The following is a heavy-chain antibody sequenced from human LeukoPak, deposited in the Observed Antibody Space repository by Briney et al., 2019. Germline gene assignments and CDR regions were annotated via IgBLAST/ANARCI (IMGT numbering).Heavy chain of an antibody. V-gene: IGHV4-59*01. CDR1: GGSISGYY. CDR3: ASPRTTLDAFDI. Sequence: SETLSLTCSVSGGSISGYYWSWIRQPPGKELEWIGHIYYSGSTNYNPSLTSRVTISVDTSKNQFSLKLNSVTAADTAVYYCASPRTTLDAFDIWGQGTMVTVSS. D-gene: IGHD1-1*01. CDR2: IYYSGST. J-gene: IGHJ3*02.